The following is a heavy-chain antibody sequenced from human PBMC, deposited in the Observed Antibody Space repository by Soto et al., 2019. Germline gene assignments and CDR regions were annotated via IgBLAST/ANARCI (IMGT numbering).Heavy chain of an antibody. CDR2: VTGSGGAT. Sequence: GGSLRLSCEPSGFTFSSYAMSWVRQAPGKGLGWVSSVTGSGGATYHAASVKARFTISRDNAKNRLYLQMNSLRAEDTAIYYCAKSSGWYVNNWLDPWGQGTLVTVSS. CDR1: GFTFSSYA. D-gene: IGHD6-19*01. J-gene: IGHJ5*02. V-gene: IGHV3-23*01. CDR3: AKSSGWYVNNWLDP.